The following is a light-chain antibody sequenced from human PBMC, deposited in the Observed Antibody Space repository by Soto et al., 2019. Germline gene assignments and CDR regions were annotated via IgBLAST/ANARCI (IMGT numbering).Light chain of an antibody. Sequence: QSVLTQPPSVSGAPGQRVTISCTGSSSNIGAGYDVHWYQQLPGTAPKLLIYGNSNRPSGVPDRFSGSKSGTSASLAITGLQAEDEADYYCQFFDSSRPYVFGTGTKLTVL. CDR1: SSNIGAGYD. CDR3: QFFDSSRPYV. CDR2: GNS. J-gene: IGLJ1*01. V-gene: IGLV1-40*01.